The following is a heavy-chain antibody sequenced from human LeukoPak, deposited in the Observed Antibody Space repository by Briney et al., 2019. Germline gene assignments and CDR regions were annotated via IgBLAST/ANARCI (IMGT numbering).Heavy chain of an antibody. Sequence: GRSLRLSCAASGFTFSSYGMHWVRQAPGKGLEWVAVISYDGSNKYYADSVKGRFTISRDNSKNTLYLQMNSLRAEDTAVYYCTTDHRTIYGVVFPDYWGQGTLVTVSS. CDR3: TTDHRTIYGVVFPDY. CDR2: ISYDGSNK. D-gene: IGHD3-3*01. J-gene: IGHJ4*02. V-gene: IGHV3-30*03. CDR1: GFTFSSYG.